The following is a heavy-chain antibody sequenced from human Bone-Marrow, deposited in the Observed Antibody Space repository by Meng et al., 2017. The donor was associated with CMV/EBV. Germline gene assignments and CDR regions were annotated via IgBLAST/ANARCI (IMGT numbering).Heavy chain of an antibody. CDR3: SRDLTYDSSCFPAY. D-gene: IGHD3-22*01. Sequence: SVKVSCQASGYTFTAYYMHWVRQAPGQGLEWMGWINPNSGFTNYAQKFLRRVTMTSYTSISTAYMELCRLRSDDTAVYYSSRDLTYDSSCFPAYWVQGTLVTVSS. J-gene: IGHJ4*02. V-gene: IGHV1-2*02. CDR2: INPNSGFT. CDR1: GYTFTAYY.